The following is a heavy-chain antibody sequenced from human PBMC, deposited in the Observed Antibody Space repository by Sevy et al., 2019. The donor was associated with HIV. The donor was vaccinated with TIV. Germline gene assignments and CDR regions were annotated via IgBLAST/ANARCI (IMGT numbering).Heavy chain of an antibody. D-gene: IGHD3-10*01. CDR2: ISSSSSNI. J-gene: IGHJ6*02. CDR1: GITFSYYS. Sequence: GGSLRLSCVGSGITFSYYSMNWVRQAPGKGLEWVSSISSSSSNIYYADSVKGRFTISRDNAKKSLYLQMNSLGAEDTAVYYCARDRDGSGSSGGYGMDVWGQGTTVTVSS. V-gene: IGHV3-21*01. CDR3: ARDRDGSGSSGGYGMDV.